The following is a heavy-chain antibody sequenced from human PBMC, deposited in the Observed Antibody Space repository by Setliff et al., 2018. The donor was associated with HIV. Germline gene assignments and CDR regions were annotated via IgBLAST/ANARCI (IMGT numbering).Heavy chain of an antibody. CDR3: AIHPRVPDYYYYGMDV. Sequence: SETLSLTCAVYGGSFSGYYWGWIRQPPGKGLEWIGSIYYSGSTYYNPSLKSRVTISVDTSKNQFSLKLSSVTAADTAVYYCAIHPRVPDYYYYGMDVWGQGTTVTVSS. J-gene: IGHJ6*02. V-gene: IGHV4-39*01. CDR2: IYYSGST. CDR1: GGSFSGYY.